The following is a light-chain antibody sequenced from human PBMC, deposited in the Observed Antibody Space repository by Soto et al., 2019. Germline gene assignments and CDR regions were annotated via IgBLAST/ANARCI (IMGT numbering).Light chain of an antibody. CDR1: SSNIGAGYD. Sequence: QSVLTQPPSVSGAPGQRVTISCTGSSSNIGAGYDVHWYQQLPVTAPKLLINVNTNRPSGVPDRFSGSKSGTSASLAITGLQAEDEADDYCQSYDSSLSGYVVFGGGTKLTVL. V-gene: IGLV1-40*01. CDR3: QSYDSSLSGYVV. J-gene: IGLJ2*01. CDR2: VNT.